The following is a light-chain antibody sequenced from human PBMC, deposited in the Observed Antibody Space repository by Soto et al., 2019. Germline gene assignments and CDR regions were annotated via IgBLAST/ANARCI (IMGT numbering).Light chain of an antibody. V-gene: IGKV1-39*01. CDR1: QTISSF. CDR2: AAS. CDR3: QQSYSLPT. Sequence: DIPMTQSPSSLSASVGDRVTITCRASQTISSFLNWYQQKPGKAPKLLIHAASGLQSGVPSRFSGSGSGTDFTLTISSLQPEDFATYYCQQSYSLPTFGQGTKVEIK. J-gene: IGKJ1*01.